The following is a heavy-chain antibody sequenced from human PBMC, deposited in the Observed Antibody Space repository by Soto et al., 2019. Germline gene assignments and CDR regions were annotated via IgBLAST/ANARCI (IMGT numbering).Heavy chain of an antibody. Sequence: PGESLKISCKGSGYSFTSYWIGWVRQMPGKGLEWMGIIYPGDSDTRYSPSFQGQVTISADKSISTAYLQWSSLKASDTAMYYCARRSAGYYGSGSYFWFDPWGQGTLVTVSS. V-gene: IGHV5-51*01. CDR3: ARRSAGYYGSGSYFWFDP. CDR1: GYSFTSYW. D-gene: IGHD3-10*01. J-gene: IGHJ5*02. CDR2: IYPGDSDT.